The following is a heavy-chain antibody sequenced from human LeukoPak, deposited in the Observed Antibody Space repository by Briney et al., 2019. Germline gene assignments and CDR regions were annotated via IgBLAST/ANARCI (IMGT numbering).Heavy chain of an antibody. CDR2: IYYSGST. CDR1: GGSISSYY. D-gene: IGHD3-3*01. V-gene: IGHV4-59*01. Sequence: PSETLSLTCTVSGGSISSYYWSWIRQPPGKRLEWIGHIYYSGSTNYNPALKSRVTISVDTSKNQFSLKLSSVTAADTAVYYCASRSSIWSGYQDTLYYFDSWGQGTLVTVSS. CDR3: ASRSSIWSGYQDTLYYFDS. J-gene: IGHJ4*02.